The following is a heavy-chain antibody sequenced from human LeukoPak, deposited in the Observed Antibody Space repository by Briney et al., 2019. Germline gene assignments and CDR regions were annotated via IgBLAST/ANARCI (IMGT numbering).Heavy chain of an antibody. D-gene: IGHD5-18*01. CDR2: IYYSGST. CDR1: GGSISSYY. Sequence: SETLSLTCTVSGGSISSYYWSWIRQPPGKGLEWIGYIYYSGSTNYNPSLKSRVTISVDTSKNQFSLKLSSVTAADTAVYYCARGLLQLWSYDAFDIWGQGTMVTVSS. J-gene: IGHJ3*02. CDR3: ARGLLQLWSYDAFDI. V-gene: IGHV4-59*12.